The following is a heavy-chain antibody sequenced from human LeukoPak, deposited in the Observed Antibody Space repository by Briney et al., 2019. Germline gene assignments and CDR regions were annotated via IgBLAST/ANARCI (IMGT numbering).Heavy chain of an antibody. D-gene: IGHD3-3*01. CDR1: GFTFSSYW. Sequence: GGSLRLSCAASGFTFSSYWMSWVRQAPGKGLEWVANIKQDGSEKYYVDSVKGRFTISRDNAKNSLYLQMNSLRAEDTAVYYCARRFAQSTYDFWSGPETYYYYYGMDVWGQGTAVTVSS. CDR3: ARRFAQSTYDFWSGPETYYYYYGMDV. V-gene: IGHV3-7*01. CDR2: IKQDGSEK. J-gene: IGHJ6*02.